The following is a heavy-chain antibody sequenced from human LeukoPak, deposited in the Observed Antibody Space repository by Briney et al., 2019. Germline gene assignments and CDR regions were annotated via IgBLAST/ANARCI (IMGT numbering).Heavy chain of an antibody. D-gene: IGHD3-22*01. Sequence: ASVKVSCKASGYTFTSYYMHWVRQAPGQRLEWMGIINPSGGSTSYAQKFQGRVTMTRDMSTSTVYMELSSLRSEDTAVYYCARSRITMIGRFDYWGRGTLVTVSS. J-gene: IGHJ4*02. V-gene: IGHV1-46*01. CDR2: INPSGGST. CDR1: GYTFTSYY. CDR3: ARSRITMIGRFDY.